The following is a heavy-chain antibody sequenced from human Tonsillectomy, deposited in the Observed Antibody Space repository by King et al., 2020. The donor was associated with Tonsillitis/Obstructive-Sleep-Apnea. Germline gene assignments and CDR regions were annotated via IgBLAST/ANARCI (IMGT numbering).Heavy chain of an antibody. J-gene: IGHJ4*02. CDR3: ARDAEDAFHFWGGHY. Sequence: QLVQSGAEVKKPGSSVKVSCKASGGTFSSYAISWVRQAPGQGLEWMGGIIPIFGTANYAQKFQGRVTITADESTSTAYMELSSLRTEDTAVYYCARDAEDAFHFWGGHYWGQGTLVTVSS. CDR1: GGTFSSYA. CDR2: IIPIFGTA. D-gene: IGHD3-3*01. V-gene: IGHV1-69*01.